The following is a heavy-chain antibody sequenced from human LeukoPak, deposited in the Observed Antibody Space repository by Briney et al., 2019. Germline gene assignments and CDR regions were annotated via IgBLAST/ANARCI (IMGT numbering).Heavy chain of an antibody. CDR3: AREAPGGSGWTYFDY. D-gene: IGHD6-19*01. CDR2: IYASGSA. V-gene: IGHV4-59*02. J-gene: IGHJ4*02. Sequence: PSETLSLTCAVSGGSVSGHYWDWIRQPPGKGLEWIWYIYASGSANYHPSLKSRVTISLDTSENHVSLRLTSVTAEDTAVCYCAREAPGGSGWTYFDYWGQGSLVTVSS. CDR1: GGSVSGHY.